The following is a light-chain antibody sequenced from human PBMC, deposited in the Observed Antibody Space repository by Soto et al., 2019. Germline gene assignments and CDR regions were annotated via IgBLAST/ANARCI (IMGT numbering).Light chain of an antibody. CDR3: LEYYNFSWT. Sequence: MEMMHYESSLPASVRDRETISCRVSQDIRNTLAWYQQKPGEAPKLLIFAASNLQSGVPSRFIGSVSVTDFTLAITGLQPEDFVTYYCLEYYNFSWTFGQGTKVDIK. J-gene: IGKJ1*01. CDR1: QDIRNT. V-gene: IGKV1-6*01. CDR2: AAS.